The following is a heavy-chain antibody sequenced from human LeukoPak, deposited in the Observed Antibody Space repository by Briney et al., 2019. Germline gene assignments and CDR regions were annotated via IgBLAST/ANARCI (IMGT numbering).Heavy chain of an antibody. D-gene: IGHD2-15*01. V-gene: IGHV4-4*02. J-gene: IGHJ4*02. CDR3: AVCSGGSCYGELGY. Sequence: SGTLSLTCAVSGGSISSSNWWSWVRQPPGKGLEWIGEIYHSGSTNYNPSLKSRVTISVDKSKNQFSLKLSSVTAADTAVYYCAVCSGGSCYGELGYWGQGTLVTVSS. CDR1: GGSISSSNW. CDR2: IYHSGST.